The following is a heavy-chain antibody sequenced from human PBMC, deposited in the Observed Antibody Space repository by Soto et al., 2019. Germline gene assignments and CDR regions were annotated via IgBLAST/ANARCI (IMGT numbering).Heavy chain of an antibody. CDR3: GHGYGGRSLY. Sequence: QITLKESGPTLVKPTQTLTLTCTFSGFSLTTDRVGVGWIRQPPGEALEWLAVIYWDDSKTYRPSLESRLTIHKDTPKNQGALTMTHLDSLETAQFFWGHGYGGRSLYWGQGTLVTVSS. CDR2: IYWDDSK. CDR1: GFSLTTDRVG. J-gene: IGHJ4*02. V-gene: IGHV2-5*02. D-gene: IGHD1-26*01.